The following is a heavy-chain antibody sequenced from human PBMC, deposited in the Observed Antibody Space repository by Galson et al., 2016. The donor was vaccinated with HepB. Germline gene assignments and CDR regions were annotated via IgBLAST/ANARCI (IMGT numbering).Heavy chain of an antibody. CDR3: ASGSLDGVTIVGVVDAEYFQQ. D-gene: IGHD3-3*01. J-gene: IGHJ1*01. Sequence: SLRLSCAASGFIFRNYVMHWVRQAPGRGLEWVAVVSYDGSNKYYADSVKGRFTISRDDSKNTLYLQMNSLRAEDTAVYYCASGSLDGVTIVGVVDAEYFQQWGQGTLVTVSS. CDR2: VSYDGSNK. V-gene: IGHV3-30-3*01. CDR1: GFIFRNYV.